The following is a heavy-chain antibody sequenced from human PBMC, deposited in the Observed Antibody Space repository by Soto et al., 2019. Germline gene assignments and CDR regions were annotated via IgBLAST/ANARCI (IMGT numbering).Heavy chain of an antibody. D-gene: IGHD3-10*01. CDR2: ISSTGGST. Sequence: VQLLESGGGLVQPGGSLRISCAASGFTFSRYAMSWVRQAPGKGLEWVSAISSTGGSTYYGDSLKGRFTISRDNSKNTLYLQMHSLRAEDTALYCCAKDLKGSGSLPSYYYGMDVWGQGTTVTVSS. CDR1: GFTFSRYA. CDR3: AKDLKGSGSLPSYYYGMDV. V-gene: IGHV3-23*01. J-gene: IGHJ6*02.